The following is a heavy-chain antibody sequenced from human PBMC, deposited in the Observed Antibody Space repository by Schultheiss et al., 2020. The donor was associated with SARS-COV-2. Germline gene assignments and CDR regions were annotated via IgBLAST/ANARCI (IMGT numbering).Heavy chain of an antibody. V-gene: IGHV3-30*02. CDR3: AKVLRGYDFWSGPNSKSDY. Sequence: GGSLRLSCAASGFTFSSYGMHWVRQAPGKGLEWVAFIRYDGSNKYYADSVKGRFTISRDNSKNTLYLQMNSLRAEDTAVYYCAKVLRGYDFWSGPNSKSDYWGQGTLVTVSS. D-gene: IGHD3-3*01. CDR2: IRYDGSNK. J-gene: IGHJ4*02. CDR1: GFTFSSYG.